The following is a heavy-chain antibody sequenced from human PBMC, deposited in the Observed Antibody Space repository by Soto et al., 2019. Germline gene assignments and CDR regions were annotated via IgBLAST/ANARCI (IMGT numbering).Heavy chain of an antibody. J-gene: IGHJ6*03. D-gene: IGHD6-6*01. V-gene: IGHV3-11*01. CDR1: GFTFSDYY. CDR2: ISSSGRTI. CDR3: ARSGIAARHWSSSYVYYRDV. Sequence: QVQLVESGGGLVKPGGSLRLSCAASGFTFSDYYMSWIRQAPGKGLEWLSSISSSGRTIYYANSVKGRFTISRDNAKISLYMQMSRLRAEDTAVYYCARSGIAARHWSSSYVYYRDVWGKGTTVTVSS.